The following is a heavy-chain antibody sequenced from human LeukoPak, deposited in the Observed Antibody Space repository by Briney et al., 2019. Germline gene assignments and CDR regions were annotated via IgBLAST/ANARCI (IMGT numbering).Heavy chain of an antibody. D-gene: IGHD2-2*01. CDR2: ISSSSSYI. V-gene: IGHV3-21*01. CDR3: AREGCSSTSCYDY. J-gene: IGHJ4*02. CDR1: GFTFSSYS. Sequence: GGSLRLSCAASGFTFSSYSMNWVRQAPEKGLEWVSSISSSSSYIYYADSVKGRFTISRDNAKNSLYLQMNSLRAEDTAVYYCAREGCSSTSCYDYWGQGTLVTVSS.